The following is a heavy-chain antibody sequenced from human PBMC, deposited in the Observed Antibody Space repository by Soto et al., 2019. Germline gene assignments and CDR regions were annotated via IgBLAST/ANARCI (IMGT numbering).Heavy chain of an antibody. J-gene: IGHJ4*02. V-gene: IGHV3-48*02. CDR3: ARLPKGSTVTS. CDR1: GFRFSDYS. Sequence: DVQLLESGGGSGHPGGSLRLACAGSGFRFSDYSMNWVRQAPGKGLEWVSYITSSGDSTYYADPVKGRFTVSRDNAKNSLFLQMNGLRDEDTAVYYCARLPKGSTVTSWGQGTLVTVSS. CDR2: ITSSGDST. D-gene: IGHD4-17*01.